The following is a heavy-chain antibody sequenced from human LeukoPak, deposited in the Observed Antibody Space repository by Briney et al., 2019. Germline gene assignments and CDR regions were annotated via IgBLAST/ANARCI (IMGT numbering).Heavy chain of an antibody. Sequence: SETLSLTCTVSGGSISSGGYYWSWIRQHPGKGLEWIGYIYYSGSTYYNPSLKSRVTISVDTSKNQFSLKLSSVTAADSAMYYCARGTGYNWNYGPWGQGTLVTVSS. D-gene: IGHD1-7*01. V-gene: IGHV4-31*03. CDR2: IYYSGST. CDR1: GGSISSGGYY. CDR3: ARGTGYNWNYGP. J-gene: IGHJ5*02.